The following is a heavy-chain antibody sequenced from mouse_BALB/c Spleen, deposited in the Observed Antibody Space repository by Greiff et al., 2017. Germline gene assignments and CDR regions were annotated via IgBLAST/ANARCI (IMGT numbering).Heavy chain of an antibody. V-gene: IGHV14-3*02. D-gene: IGHD2-4*01. CDR3: ARVGFYYDYDEFAY. Sequence: VQLQQSGAELVKPGASVKLSCTASGFNIKDTYMHWVKQRPEQGLEWIGRLDPANGNTKYDPKFQGKATITADTSSNTAYLQLSSLTSEDTAVYYCARVGFYYDYDEFAYWGQGTLVTVSA. CDR1: GFNIKDTY. CDR2: LDPANGNT. J-gene: IGHJ3*01.